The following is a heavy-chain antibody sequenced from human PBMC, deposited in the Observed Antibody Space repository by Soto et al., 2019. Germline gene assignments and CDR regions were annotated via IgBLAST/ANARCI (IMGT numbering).Heavy chain of an antibody. CDR2: ISHSGST. CDR3: ASGGELGYCSSTSCSYDY. D-gene: IGHD2-2*01. CDR1: GGSFSGYY. V-gene: IGHV4-34*01. Sequence: SETLSLTCAVYGGSFSGYYWSWIRQPPGKGLEWIGEISHSGSTNYNPSLKSRVTISVDTSKNQFSLKLSSVTAADTAVYYCASGGELGYCSSTSCSYDYWGQGTLVTVSS. J-gene: IGHJ4*02.